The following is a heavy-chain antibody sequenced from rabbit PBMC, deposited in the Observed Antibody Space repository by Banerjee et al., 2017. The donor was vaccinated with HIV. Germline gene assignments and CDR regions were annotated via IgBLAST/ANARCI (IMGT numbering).Heavy chain of an antibody. CDR2: IDTGSRGYT. CDR1: GFDFSSYYM. Sequence: QEQLKETGGGLVQPGGSLTLSCKASGFDFSSYYMSWVRQAPGKGLEWIACIDTGSRGYTWYASWAKGRFTISKTSSTTVTLQMTSLTVADTATYFCARYAYGYVGYDLWGPGTLVT. D-gene: IGHD6-1*01. J-gene: IGHJ4*01. V-gene: IGHV1S45*01. CDR3: ARYAYGYVGYDL.